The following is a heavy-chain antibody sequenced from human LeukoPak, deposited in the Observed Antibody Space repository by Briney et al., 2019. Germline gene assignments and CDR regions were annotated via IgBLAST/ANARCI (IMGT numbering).Heavy chain of an antibody. Sequence: ASVKVSCKASGYTFTSYYMHWVRQAPGQGLEWMGIINPSGGSTSYAQKFQGRVTMTRDTSISTAYMELSRLGSDDTAVYYCARDLKVRGPVDYWGQGSLVTVSS. V-gene: IGHV1-46*01. J-gene: IGHJ4*02. CDR3: ARDLKVRGPVDY. CDR1: GYTFTSYY. D-gene: IGHD3-10*01. CDR2: INPSGGST.